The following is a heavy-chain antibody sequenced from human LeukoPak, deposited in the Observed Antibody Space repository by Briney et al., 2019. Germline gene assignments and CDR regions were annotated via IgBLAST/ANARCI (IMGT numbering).Heavy chain of an antibody. CDR3: ARVDAYYYGPHYYYYGMDV. D-gene: IGHD3-10*01. CDR2: IYYSGST. J-gene: IGHJ6*02. V-gene: IGHV4-59*01. Sequence: SETLSLTCTVSGGSISSYYWSWIRQPPGKGLEWIGYIYYSGSTNYNPSLKSRVTISVDTSKNQFSLKLSSVTAADTAVYYCARVDAYYYGPHYYYYGMDVWGQGTTVTVSS. CDR1: GGSISSYY.